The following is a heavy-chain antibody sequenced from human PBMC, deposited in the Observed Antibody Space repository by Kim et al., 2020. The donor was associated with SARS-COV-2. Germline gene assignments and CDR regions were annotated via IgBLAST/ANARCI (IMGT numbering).Heavy chain of an antibody. CDR1: GFTFGSYT. J-gene: IGHJ4*02. CDR3: ARDIRRYSYGFGVGY. D-gene: IGHD5-18*01. V-gene: IGHV3-30*04. CDR2: ISEDGSNE. Sequence: GGSLRLSCAASGFTFGSYTLHWVRQAPGKGLEWVAAISEDGSNEYYAESVKGRFTISRDNSRNRLFLQMNTLRAGDTAVYYCARDIRRYSYGFGVGYWGQGTLVSVSS.